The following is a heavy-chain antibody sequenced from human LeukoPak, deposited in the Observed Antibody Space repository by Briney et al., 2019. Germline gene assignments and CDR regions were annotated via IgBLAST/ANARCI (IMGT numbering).Heavy chain of an antibody. D-gene: IGHD1-26*01. Sequence: ASVKVSCKASGGTFSSYAISWVRQAPGQGLEWMGRIIPILGIANYAQKFQGRVTITADKSTSTAYMELRSLRSDDTAVYYCARENGKVRGRAPRVNWFDPWGQGTLVTVSS. CDR2: IIPILGIA. V-gene: IGHV1-69*04. CDR1: GGTFSSYA. J-gene: IGHJ5*02. CDR3: ARENGKVRGRAPRVNWFDP.